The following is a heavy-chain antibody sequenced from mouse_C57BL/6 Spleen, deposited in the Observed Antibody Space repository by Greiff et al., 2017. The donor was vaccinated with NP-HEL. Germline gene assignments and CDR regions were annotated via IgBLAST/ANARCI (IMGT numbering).Heavy chain of an antibody. D-gene: IGHD2-2*01. Sequence: EVQGVESGGGLVKPGGSLKLSCAASGFTFSDYGMHWVRQAPEKGLEWVAYISSGSSTIYYADTVKGRFPISRDNAKNTLFLQMTSLRSEDTAMYYCARAEYGYDEGWYFEVWGTGTTVTVSS. J-gene: IGHJ1*03. V-gene: IGHV5-17*01. CDR2: ISSGSSTI. CDR3: ARAEYGYDEGWYFEV. CDR1: GFTFSDYG.